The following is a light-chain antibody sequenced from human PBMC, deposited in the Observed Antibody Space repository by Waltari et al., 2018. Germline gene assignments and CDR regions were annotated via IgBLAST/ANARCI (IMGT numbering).Light chain of an antibody. J-gene: IGKJ5*01. V-gene: IGKV1-12*01. CDR2: AAS. CDR3: QQANSFPLT. Sequence: DIQLTQSPSSVSASVGARVLITCRAGQCVSTWLAWYQQKPGKAPKLLIYAASTLQTRVPSRFSGSGSMTDYTLTIDALQAEDSATYYCQQANSFPLTFGQGTRLEIK. CDR1: QCVSTW.